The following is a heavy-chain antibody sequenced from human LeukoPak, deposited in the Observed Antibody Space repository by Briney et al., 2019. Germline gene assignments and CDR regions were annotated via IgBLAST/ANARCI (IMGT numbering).Heavy chain of an antibody. J-gene: IGHJ4*02. Sequence: PGGSLRLSCEASGFTFSSYGMNWVRQAPGEGLEWVSGVTSGGSPYYADSVQGRFTVSRDNTKNTLYVQMNSLRAEDTALYYCARDIYPDSSGTAFDSWGQGTLVTVS. D-gene: IGHD3-22*01. V-gene: IGHV3-23*01. CDR2: VTSGGSP. CDR3: ARDIYPDSSGTAFDS. CDR1: GFTFSSYG.